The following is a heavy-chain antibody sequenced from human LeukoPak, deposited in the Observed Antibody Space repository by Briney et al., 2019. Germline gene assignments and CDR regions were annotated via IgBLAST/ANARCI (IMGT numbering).Heavy chain of an antibody. V-gene: IGHV3-21*01. CDR1: GFNFRSYS. CDR3: ARESSGYFY. J-gene: IGHJ4*02. CDR2: ISSRSSFR. Sequence: PGGSLRLSCAASGFNFRSYSMNWVRQAPGKGLEWVSSISSRSSFRYYADSVKGRFTIPRGNAKNSLYLQKNSLRAEDTAVYYCARESSGYFYWGQGTLVTVSS. D-gene: IGHD3-22*01.